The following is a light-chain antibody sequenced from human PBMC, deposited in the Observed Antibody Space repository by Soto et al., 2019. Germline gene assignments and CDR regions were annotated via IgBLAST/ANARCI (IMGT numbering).Light chain of an antibody. V-gene: IGKV1-39*01. Sequence: DIQMTQSPSTLSGSVGDRVTITCRASQTISSWLAWYQQKPGKAPKLLIYGASTLQGGVPSRFSGSVSGTEFTLTISSLQPGDLATYFCQQTYSTPWTFGQGTRLEI. CDR3: QQTYSTPWT. J-gene: IGKJ5*01. CDR1: QTISSW. CDR2: GAS.